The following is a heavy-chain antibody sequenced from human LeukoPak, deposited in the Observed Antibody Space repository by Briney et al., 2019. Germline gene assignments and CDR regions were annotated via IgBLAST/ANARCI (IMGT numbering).Heavy chain of an antibody. V-gene: IGHV3-33*01. CDR1: GFXFSSYG. J-gene: IGHJ4*02. Sequence: GRSLRLSCAASGFXFSSYGIHWVRQAPGKGLGWVAVIWYDGSKKYYADSVKGRFTISRDNSKNTLYLQMNSLRAEDTAVYYCARLRAIGYFDYWGQGTLVTVSS. CDR2: IWYDGSKK. CDR3: ARLRAIGYFDY.